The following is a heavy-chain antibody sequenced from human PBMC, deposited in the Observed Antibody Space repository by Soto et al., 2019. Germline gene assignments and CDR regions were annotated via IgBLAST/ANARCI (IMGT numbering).Heavy chain of an antibody. V-gene: IGHV1-3*01. CDR3: ARTATIGYYDSSGYYSDFDY. J-gene: IGHJ4*02. CDR2: INAGNGNT. Sequence: QVQLVQSGAEVKKPGASVKVSCKASGYTFTSYAMHWVRQAPGQRLEWMGWINAGNGNTKYSQKFQGRVTITRDTAASTAYMEVSSRRSEDTAVYYCARTATIGYYDSSGYYSDFDYWGQGTLVTVAS. CDR1: GYTFTSYA. D-gene: IGHD3-22*01.